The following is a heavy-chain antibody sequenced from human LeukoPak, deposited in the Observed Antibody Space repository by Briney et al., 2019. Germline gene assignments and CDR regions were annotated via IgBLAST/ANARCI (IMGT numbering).Heavy chain of an antibody. CDR3: ARDPGPLVPGIAVAGATNYFDY. V-gene: IGHV3-30-3*01. D-gene: IGHD6-19*01. J-gene: IGHJ4*02. CDR1: GFTFSSYA. CDR2: ISYDGSNK. Sequence: GGSLRLSCAASGFTFSSYAMHWVRQAPGKGLEWVAVISYDGSNKYYADSVKGRFTISRDNSKNTLYLQMNSLRAEDTAVYYCARDPGPLVPGIAVAGATNYFDYWGQGTLVTVSS.